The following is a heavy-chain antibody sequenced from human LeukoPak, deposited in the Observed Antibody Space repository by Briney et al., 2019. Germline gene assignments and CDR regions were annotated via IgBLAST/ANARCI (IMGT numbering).Heavy chain of an antibody. CDR3: ARRSREGAHFDY. V-gene: IGHV4-4*09. J-gene: IGHJ4*02. Sequence: SETLSLTCTVSGGSISSYCWSWIRQPPGKGLEWIGYIYTSGSTNYNPSLKSRVTISVDTSKNQFSLKLSSVTAADTAVYYCARRSREGAHFDYWGQGTLVTVSS. CDR1: GGSISSYC. D-gene: IGHD1-26*01. CDR2: IYTSGST.